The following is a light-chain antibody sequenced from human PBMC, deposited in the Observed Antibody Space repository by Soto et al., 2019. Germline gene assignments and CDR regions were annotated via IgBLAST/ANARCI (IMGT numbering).Light chain of an antibody. V-gene: IGKV2-30*02. CDR1: QSLVHSDGIAY. CDR2: KVS. CDR3: MQGTHWPIT. Sequence: DVVMTQSPLSLPVTLGQPSSISCRSNQSLVHSDGIAYFSCFQQRPGRSPRRLIYKVSNRDSGVPARFSGSGSGTDFALKISRVEAGDVGVYYCMQGTHWPITFGQGTRLEIK. J-gene: IGKJ5*01.